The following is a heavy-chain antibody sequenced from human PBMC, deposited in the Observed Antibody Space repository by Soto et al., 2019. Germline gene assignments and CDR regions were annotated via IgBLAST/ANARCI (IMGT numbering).Heavy chain of an antibody. V-gene: IGHV3-30-3*01. Sequence: GSLRLSCAASGVTFSSYAMHWVRQAPGKGLEWVAVISYDGSNKYYADSVKGRFTISRDNSKNTLYLQMNSLRAEDTAVYYCAVNEYGSGSYYPAYYGMDVWGQGTTVTVSS. J-gene: IGHJ6*02. CDR1: GVTFSSYA. CDR2: ISYDGSNK. CDR3: AVNEYGSGSYYPAYYGMDV. D-gene: IGHD3-10*01.